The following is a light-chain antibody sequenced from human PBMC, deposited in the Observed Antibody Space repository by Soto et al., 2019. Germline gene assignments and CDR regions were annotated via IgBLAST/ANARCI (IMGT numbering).Light chain of an antibody. J-gene: IGKJ1*01. Sequence: DVQMTQSPSSLSASVGERVTITCRASQSISRYLNWYQQKQGKATKLLIYAASSLQNGVPSMFSGSGSGTDFTLTISSLQPEDFATYYCQQTYRTPRTFGQGTKVEIK. V-gene: IGKV1-39*01. CDR1: QSISRY. CDR2: AAS. CDR3: QQTYRTPRT.